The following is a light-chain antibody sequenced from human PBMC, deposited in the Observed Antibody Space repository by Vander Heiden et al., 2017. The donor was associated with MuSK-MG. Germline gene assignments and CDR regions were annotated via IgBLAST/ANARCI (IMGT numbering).Light chain of an antibody. V-gene: IGKV1-39*01. Sequence: DIQMTQSPSYVSASVGDRVTITCRASQSSGTNLNWYQQNPGRAPKFLGDGSPSLQSGATSRGSVSGSGTDFTLTINGLQPEDFATYFCQQSYSTLFTFGQGTKLEIK. CDR3: QQSYSTLFT. CDR1: QSSGTN. CDR2: GSP. J-gene: IGKJ2*01.